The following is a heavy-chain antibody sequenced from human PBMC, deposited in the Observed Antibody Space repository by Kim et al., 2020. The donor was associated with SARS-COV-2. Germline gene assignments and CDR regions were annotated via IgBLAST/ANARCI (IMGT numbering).Heavy chain of an antibody. V-gene: IGHV5-51*01. CDR2: IYPGDSDT. J-gene: IGHJ2*01. D-gene: IGHD3-10*01. CDR1: GYSFTNYW. CDR3: ARPSSLLWFGELAPHSGWYFDL. Sequence: GESLKISCKGSGYSFTNYWIGWVRQMPGKGLEWMGIIYPGDSDTRYSPSFQGQVTISVDKSLSTAYLQWSSLKASDTAIYYCARPSSLLWFGELAPHSGWYFDLWGRGTLVTVSS.